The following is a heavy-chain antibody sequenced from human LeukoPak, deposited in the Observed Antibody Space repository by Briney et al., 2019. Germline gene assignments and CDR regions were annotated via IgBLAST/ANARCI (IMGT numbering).Heavy chain of an antibody. CDR1: GYTFTGYY. Sequence: ASVKVSCKASGYTFTGYYMHWVRQAPGQGLEWMGRINPNSGGTNYAQKFQGRVTMTRDTSISAAYMELSRLRSDDTAVYYCARGGAPTTVTCYYWYFDLWGRGTLVTVSS. CDR2: INPNSGGT. V-gene: IGHV1-2*06. CDR3: ARGGAPTTVTCYYWYFDL. D-gene: IGHD4-17*01. J-gene: IGHJ2*01.